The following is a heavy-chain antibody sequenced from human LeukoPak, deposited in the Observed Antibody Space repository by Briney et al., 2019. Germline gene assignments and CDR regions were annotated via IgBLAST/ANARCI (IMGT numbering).Heavy chain of an antibody. CDR3: ASGDLYSSSWYPPDAFDI. CDR2: ISSSSSYT. J-gene: IGHJ3*02. D-gene: IGHD6-13*01. Sequence: PGGSLRLSCAASGFTFSSYSMNWVRQAPGKGLEWVSSISSSSSYTYYADSVKGRFTISRDNAKNSLYLQMNSLRAEDTAVYYCASGDLYSSSWYPPDAFDIWGQGTMVTVSS. CDR1: GFTFSSYS. V-gene: IGHV3-21*01.